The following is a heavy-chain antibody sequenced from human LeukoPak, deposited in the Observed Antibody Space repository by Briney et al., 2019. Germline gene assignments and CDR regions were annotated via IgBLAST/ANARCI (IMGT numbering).Heavy chain of an antibody. D-gene: IGHD5-18*01. J-gene: IGHJ5*02. CDR2: IYYSGST. CDR3: ARDPRGYSYGYWFDP. V-gene: IGHV4-59*12. CDR1: GGSISSYY. Sequence: SETLSLTCTVSGGSISSYYWSWIRQPPGKGLEWIGYIYYSGSTNYNPSLKSRVTISVDTSKNQFSLKLSSVTAADTAVYYCARDPRGYSYGYWFDPWGQGTLVTVSS.